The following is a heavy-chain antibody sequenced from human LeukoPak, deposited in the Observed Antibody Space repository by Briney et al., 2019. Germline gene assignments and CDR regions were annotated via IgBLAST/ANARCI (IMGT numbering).Heavy chain of an antibody. D-gene: IGHD6-13*01. Sequence: PGGSLRLSCAASGFTVSSNYMSWVRQAPGKGLEWVSVNYSGGSTYYADSVKGRFTISRDNSKNTLYLQMNSLRAEDTAVYYCAREKQQLTNWFDPWGQGTLVTVSS. V-gene: IGHV3-66*01. CDR3: AREKQQLTNWFDP. J-gene: IGHJ5*02. CDR2: NYSGGST. CDR1: GFTVSSNY.